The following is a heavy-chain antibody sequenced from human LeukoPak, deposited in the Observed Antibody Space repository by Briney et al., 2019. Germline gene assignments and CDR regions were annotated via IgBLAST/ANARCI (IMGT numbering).Heavy chain of an antibody. V-gene: IGHV4-39*01. D-gene: IGHD5-18*01. CDR2: IYYSGTT. CDR3: ARYSYGCEDWFDP. J-gene: IGHJ5*02. Sequence: PSETLSLTCAVSGGSISSSRYYWAWIRQPPGKGPEWIGSIYYSGTTYYSPSLKSRVTIFLDASKNQFSLKLTSLTAADTAVYYCARYSYGCEDWFDPWGQGTLVTVSS. CDR1: GGSISSSRYY.